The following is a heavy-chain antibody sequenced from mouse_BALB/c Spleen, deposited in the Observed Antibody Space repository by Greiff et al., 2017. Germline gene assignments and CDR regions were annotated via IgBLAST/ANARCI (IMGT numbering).Heavy chain of an antibody. D-gene: IGHD2-4*01. J-gene: IGHJ4*01. CDR2: IRNKANGYTT. Sequence: EVQRVESGGGLVQPGGSLRLSCATSGFTFTDYYMSWVRQPPGRALEWLGFIRNKANGYTTEYSASVKGRFTISRDNSQSILYLQMNTLRAEDSATYYCARDPSLYYEGAMDYWGQGTSVTVSS. CDR3: ARDPSLYYEGAMDY. CDR1: GFTFTDYY. V-gene: IGHV7-3*02.